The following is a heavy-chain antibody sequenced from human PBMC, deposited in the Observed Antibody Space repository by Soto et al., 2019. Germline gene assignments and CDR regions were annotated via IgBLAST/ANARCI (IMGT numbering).Heavy chain of an antibody. CDR1: GGTLSRYA. CDR3: GRGLGFRYGLDVDY. CDR2: INSFFGTA. J-gene: IGHJ4*02. Sequence: SVNVSCKASGGTLSRYAISWVRQAPGQGLEWMGGINSFFGTANYAQKFQGRVTINADESPSTEDMEQGSLRSVEAAVYYCGRGLGFRYGLDVDYWGQGTLVTV. D-gene: IGHD5-18*01. V-gene: IGHV1-69*13.